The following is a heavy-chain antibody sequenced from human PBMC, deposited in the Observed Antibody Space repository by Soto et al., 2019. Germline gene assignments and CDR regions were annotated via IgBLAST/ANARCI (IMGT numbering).Heavy chain of an antibody. D-gene: IGHD6-6*01. Sequence: LRLSCAASGFTFSSYAMSWVRQAPGKGLEWVSAISGSGGSTYYADSVKGRFTISRDNSKNTLYMQMNSLRAEDTAVYYCAKRKFAQLAHRKLFDYWGQGTMVTVSS. V-gene: IGHV3-23*01. CDR2: ISGSGGST. CDR1: GFTFSSYA. J-gene: IGHJ4*02. CDR3: AKRKFAQLAHRKLFDY.